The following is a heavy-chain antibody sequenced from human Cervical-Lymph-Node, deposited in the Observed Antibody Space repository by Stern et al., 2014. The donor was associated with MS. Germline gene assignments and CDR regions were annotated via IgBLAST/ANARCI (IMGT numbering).Heavy chain of an antibody. CDR2: IYYSGTT. J-gene: IGHJ6*02. CDR3: ARDHFTTSLDV. CDR1: GGSISSDNYY. D-gene: IGHD3-22*01. V-gene: IGHV4-31*03. Sequence: VQLVESGPGLVKPSQTLSLTCTVSGGSISSDNYYWTWIRPHPGKGLAWIGHIYYSGTTYYNPSLKSRVSITVDTSQNLFSLRLSSVTAADTAVYYCARDHFTTSLDVWGHGTTVTVS.